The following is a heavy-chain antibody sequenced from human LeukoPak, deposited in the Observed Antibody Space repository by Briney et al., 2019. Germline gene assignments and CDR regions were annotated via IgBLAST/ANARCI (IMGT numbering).Heavy chain of an antibody. D-gene: IGHD3-22*01. CDR2: IYYSGST. V-gene: IGHV4-61*01. Sequence: SETLSLTCTVFGGFVSSGSYYWSWIRQPPGKGLEWIGYIYYSGSTNYNPSLKSRVTISVDTSKNQFSLKLSSVTAADTAVYYCASYSYYYDSSGYFDYWGQGTLVTVSS. CDR1: GGFVSSGSYY. J-gene: IGHJ4*02. CDR3: ASYSYYYDSSGYFDY.